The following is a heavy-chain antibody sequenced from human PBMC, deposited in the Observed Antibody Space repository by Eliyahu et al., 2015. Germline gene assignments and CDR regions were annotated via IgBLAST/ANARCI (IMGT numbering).Heavy chain of an antibody. D-gene: IGHD3-22*01. Sequence: QPPGKGLEWIGYIYHSGSTYYNPPLKSRVTISVDRSKNQFSLKLSSVTAADTAVYYCARGRNYYDSSGYLFDYWGQGTLVTVSS. V-gene: IGHV4-30-2*01. CDR3: ARGRNYYDSSGYLFDY. J-gene: IGHJ4*02. CDR2: IYHSGST.